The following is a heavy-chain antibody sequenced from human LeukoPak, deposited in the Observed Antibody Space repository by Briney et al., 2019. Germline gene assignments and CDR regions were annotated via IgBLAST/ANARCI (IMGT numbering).Heavy chain of an antibody. CDR3: ARGGLGDLGRYYFDY. D-gene: IGHD3-10*01. V-gene: IGHV3-7*01. CDR2: MKQDGSEE. Sequence: PGGSLRLSCAASGFSFSTYWMTWVRQAPGKGLEWVANMKQDGSEEYYVDSGKGRFTISRDNAKNSLYLEMNSMRAEDTAVYYCARGGLGDLGRYYFDYWGQGTLVTVSS. CDR1: GFSFSTYW. J-gene: IGHJ4*02.